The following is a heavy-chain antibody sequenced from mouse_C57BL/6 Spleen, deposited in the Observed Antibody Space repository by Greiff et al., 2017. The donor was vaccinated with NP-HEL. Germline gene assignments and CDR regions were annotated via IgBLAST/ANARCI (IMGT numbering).Heavy chain of an antibody. D-gene: IGHD1-1*02. CDR3: ARKVGPSDLYFDV. CDR1: GYTFTSYW. J-gene: IGHJ1*03. Sequence: QVQLQQPGTELVKPGASVKLSCTASGYTFTSYWMPWVKQRPGKGLEWIGTINPSNGGTNYNEKFKSKATLTVDKSSSTAYMQLSSLTSEDSEFYYCARKVGPSDLYFDVWGTGTTVTVSS. V-gene: IGHV1-53*01. CDR2: INPSNGGT.